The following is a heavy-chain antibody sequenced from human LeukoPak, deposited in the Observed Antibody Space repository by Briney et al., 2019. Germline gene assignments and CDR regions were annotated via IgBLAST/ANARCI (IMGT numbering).Heavy chain of an antibody. V-gene: IGHV1-69*01. CDR1: GGTFSSYA. Sequence: AAVKVSFKASGGTFSSYAIRWVGQAPGQGPEWRGGIIPIFGTANYAQKFQGRVTITADESTTTAYMELSRLRSEDTAVYYCARARYSGSDWGHDYYIDVWGKGTTVTVSS. CDR3: ARARYSGSDWGHDYYIDV. CDR2: IIPIFGTA. J-gene: IGHJ6*03. D-gene: IGHD1-26*01.